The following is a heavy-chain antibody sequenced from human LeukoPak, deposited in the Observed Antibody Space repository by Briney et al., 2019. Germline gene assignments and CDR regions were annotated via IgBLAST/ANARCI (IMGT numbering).Heavy chain of an antibody. CDR2: IYYSGST. CDR1: GGSISSYY. J-gene: IGHJ4*02. Sequence: SETLSLTCTVSGGSISSYYWSWIRQPPGKGLGWIGYIYYSGSTNYNPSLKSRVTISVDTSKNQFSLKLSSVTAADTAVYYCARGGRGAYDYWGQGTLVTVSS. D-gene: IGHD3-10*01. V-gene: IGHV4-59*01. CDR3: ARGGRGAYDY.